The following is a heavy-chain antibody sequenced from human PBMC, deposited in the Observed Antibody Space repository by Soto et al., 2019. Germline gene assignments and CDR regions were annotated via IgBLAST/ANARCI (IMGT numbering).Heavy chain of an antibody. Sequence: SETLSLTCTVSGGSINSGGYYWNWIRQHPGKGLEWIGYIYYSGSTYYNPSLKSRVTISVDNSKNTLYLQMNSLRAEDTAVYYCAKNPGYYYDSTGYHFDYWGQGTLVTVSS. V-gene: IGHV4-31*03. D-gene: IGHD3-22*01. CDR2: IYYSGST. CDR1: GGSINSGGYY. CDR3: AKNPGYYYDSTGYHFDY. J-gene: IGHJ4*02.